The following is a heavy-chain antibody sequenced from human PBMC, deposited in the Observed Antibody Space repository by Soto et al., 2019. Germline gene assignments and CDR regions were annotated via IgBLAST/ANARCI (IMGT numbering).Heavy chain of an antibody. CDR1: GFTFSNAW. CDR2: IKSKTDGGTT. CDR3: TTDRGEFWSGYYNYYYMDV. Sequence: GGSLRLSCAASGFTFSNAWMSWVRQAPGKGLEWVGRIKSKTDGGTTDYAAPVKGRFTISRDDSKNTLYLQMNSLKTEDTAVYYCTTDRGEFWSGYYNYYYMDVWGKGTTVTVSS. D-gene: IGHD3-3*01. J-gene: IGHJ6*03. V-gene: IGHV3-15*01.